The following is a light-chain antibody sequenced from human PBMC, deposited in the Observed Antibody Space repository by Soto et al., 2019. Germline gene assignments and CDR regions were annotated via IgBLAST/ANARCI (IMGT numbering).Light chain of an antibody. Sequence: QSALTQPASVSESPGQSITISCTGTSSDVGGYNYVSWYQHHPGKAPKLIIYDVTNRPSGVSNPFSGSKSGNTASLTISGLQPEDEADYYCSSYTTSNTRQIVFGTGTKVTVL. CDR2: DVT. V-gene: IGLV2-14*03. CDR3: SSYTTSNTRQIV. CDR1: SSDVGGYNY. J-gene: IGLJ1*01.